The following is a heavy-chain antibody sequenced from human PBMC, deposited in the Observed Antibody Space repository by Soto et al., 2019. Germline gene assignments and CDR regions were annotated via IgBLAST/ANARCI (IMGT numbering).Heavy chain of an antibody. Sequence: QPQLQESGPGLVKPSETLSLTCTVSGASIISTSYFWGWIRQPSGTGLEWIGTISYSGSTFYHPSLTSQVTRSVDASNNQCSLKLSSVTAADSAVSYCAAFLGHGTGGTCFFRWFDPWGQGTLVTVSS. D-gene: IGHD2-8*02. CDR1: GASIISTSYF. V-gene: IGHV4-39*01. J-gene: IGHJ5*02. CDR3: AAFLGHGTGGTCFFRWFDP. CDR2: ISYSGST.